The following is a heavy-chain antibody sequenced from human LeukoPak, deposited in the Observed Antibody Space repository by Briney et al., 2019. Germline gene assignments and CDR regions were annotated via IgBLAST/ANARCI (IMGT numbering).Heavy chain of an antibody. CDR1: GYTPTELS. CDR2: FDPEDGET. J-gene: IGHJ4*02. CDR3: ATDLGYSGYDSPGY. Sequence: ASAKVSCKVSGYTPTELSMHWVRQAPGKGGEWMGGFDPEDGETIYAQKFQGRVTMTEDTSTDTAYMELSSLRSEDTAVYYCATDLGYSGYDSPGYWGEGTLVTVSS. D-gene: IGHD5-12*01. V-gene: IGHV1-24*01.